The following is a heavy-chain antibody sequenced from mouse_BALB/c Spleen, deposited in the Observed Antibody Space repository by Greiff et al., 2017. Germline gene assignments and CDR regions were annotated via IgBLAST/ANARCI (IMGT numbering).Heavy chain of an antibody. Sequence: EVQLQQSGAELVKPGASVKLSCTASGFNIKDTYMHWVKQRPEQGLEWIGRIEPANGNTKYDPKFPGKATITADTSSNTAYLQLSSLTSEDTAVYYCARSDDYGSSYYFDYWGQGTTLTVSS. D-gene: IGHD1-1*01. CDR3: ARSDDYGSSYYFDY. V-gene: IGHV14-3*02. CDR2: IEPANGNT. J-gene: IGHJ2*01. CDR1: GFNIKDTY.